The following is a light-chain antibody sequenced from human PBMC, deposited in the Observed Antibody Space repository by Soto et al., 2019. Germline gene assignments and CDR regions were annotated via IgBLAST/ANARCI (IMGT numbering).Light chain of an antibody. J-gene: IGLJ1*01. Sequence: QSVLTQPPSVSGAPGQRVTISCTGSSSNIGAGSDVHWYQQLPGTAPKLLIYSNNQRPSGVPERFSGSKSGTSASLAVSGLQSEDEADYYCASWDDSLSGYVFGTGTKLTVL. CDR1: SSNIGAGSD. CDR2: SNN. CDR3: ASWDDSLSGYV. V-gene: IGLV1-40*01.